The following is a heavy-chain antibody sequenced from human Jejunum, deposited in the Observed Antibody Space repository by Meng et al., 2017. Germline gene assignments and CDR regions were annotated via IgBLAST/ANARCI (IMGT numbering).Heavy chain of an antibody. CDR2: VFHSGTP. Sequence: VQWQASGPGLVKPSGTLSLTCAVSGGSITSTKWWSWVRQTPGKGLEWIGEVFHSGTPNYNPSLMSRLTMSVDKSKNQFSLNLTSVTAADTAVYYCASRPVGIRTYYFDCWGQGTLVTVSS. CDR1: GGSITSTKW. J-gene: IGHJ4*02. CDR3: ASRPVGIRTYYFDC. D-gene: IGHD2-21*01. V-gene: IGHV4-4*02.